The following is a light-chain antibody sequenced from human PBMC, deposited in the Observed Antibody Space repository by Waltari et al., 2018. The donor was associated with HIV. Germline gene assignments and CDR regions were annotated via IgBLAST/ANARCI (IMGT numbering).Light chain of an antibody. J-gene: IGLJ3*02. CDR2: RNS. CDR3: SAWDITLSAWV. V-gene: IGLV10-54*01. CDR1: NTNIGNQG. Sequence: QAGLTQPPSLSEDLRQNVTLTSTGNNTNIGNQGTLRLKQPRSRPPKVIFYRNSVRPSGIPERISASRSGNTASLTITGLQSEDEADYYCSAWDITLSAWVFGGGTHLTV.